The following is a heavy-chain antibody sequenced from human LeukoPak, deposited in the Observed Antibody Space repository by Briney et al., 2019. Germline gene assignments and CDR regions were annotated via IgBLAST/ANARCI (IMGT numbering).Heavy chain of an antibody. CDR3: AKYLFYGDYPYYMDV. V-gene: IGHV3-23*01. Sequence: GGSLRLSCAASGLTFSSYAMSWVRQAPGKGLEWVSAISGSGGSTYYADAVKGRFTISRDNSKNTLYLQMNSLRAEDTAVCYCAKYLFYGDYPYYMDVWGKGTTVTVSS. CDR1: GLTFSSYA. J-gene: IGHJ6*03. D-gene: IGHD4-17*01. CDR2: ISGSGGST.